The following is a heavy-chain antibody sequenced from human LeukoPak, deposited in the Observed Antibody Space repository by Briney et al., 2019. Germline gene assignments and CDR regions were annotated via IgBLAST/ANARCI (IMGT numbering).Heavy chain of an antibody. CDR2: TYHSGTS. V-gene: IGHV4-38-2*02. Sequence: SETLSLTCTVSGYSISNGYYWGWIRRPPGKGLEWIGTTYHSGTSYYNPSLKSRVTISVDTSKNQFSLKLSSVTAADTAVYYCARESEKAAAGTFYPTWGQGTLVTISS. D-gene: IGHD6-13*01. J-gene: IGHJ5*02. CDR3: ARESEKAAAGTFYPT. CDR1: GYSISNGYY.